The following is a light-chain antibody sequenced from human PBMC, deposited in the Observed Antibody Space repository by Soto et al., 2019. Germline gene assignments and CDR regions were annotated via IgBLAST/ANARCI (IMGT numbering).Light chain of an antibody. V-gene: IGLV1-44*01. CDR3: GTWDSSLSAYV. Sequence: QSALTQPPSASGTPGQRVTISCSGDSSSIERNTVSWYQQLPGMAPKLLIYLNSRRPSGVPDRFSGSKSGTSATLGITGLQTGDEADYYCGTWDSSLSAYVFGTGTKVTVL. CDR1: SSSIERNT. J-gene: IGLJ1*01. CDR2: LNS.